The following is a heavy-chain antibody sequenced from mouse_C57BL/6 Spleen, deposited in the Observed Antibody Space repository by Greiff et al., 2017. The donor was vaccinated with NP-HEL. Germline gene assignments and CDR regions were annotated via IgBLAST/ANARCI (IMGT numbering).Heavy chain of an antibody. CDR3: AGGGNGAMDY. Sequence: DVKLVESGGGLVKPGGSLKLSCAASGFTFSSYAMSWVRQTPEKRLEWVATISDGGSYTYYPDNVKGRFTISRDNAKNNLYLQMSHLKSEDTAMYYCAGGGNGAMDYWGQGTSVTVSS. J-gene: IGHJ4*01. V-gene: IGHV5-4*03. CDR2: ISDGGSYT. CDR1: GFTFSSYA.